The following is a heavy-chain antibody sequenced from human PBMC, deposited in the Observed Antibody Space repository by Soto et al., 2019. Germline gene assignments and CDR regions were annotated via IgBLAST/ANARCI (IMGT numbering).Heavy chain of an antibody. Sequence: SETLSLTCAVYGGSFSGYYWSWIRQPPGKGLEWIGEINHSGSTNYNSSLKSRVTISVDTSKNQFSLKLSSVTAVDTAVYYCARDTMVRGVIRHWGQGTLVTVSS. CDR3: ARDTMVRGVIRH. CDR1: GGSFSGYY. CDR2: INHSGST. D-gene: IGHD3-10*01. V-gene: IGHV4-34*01. J-gene: IGHJ4*02.